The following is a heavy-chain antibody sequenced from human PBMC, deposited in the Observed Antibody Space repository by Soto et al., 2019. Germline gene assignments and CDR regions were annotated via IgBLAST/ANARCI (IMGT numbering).Heavy chain of an antibody. V-gene: IGHV1-46*01. CDR3: AKYPTVWGSYPAFDY. Sequence: GASVKVSCKASGYTFISNYMHWVRQAPGQGLEWMGIIDPGGRYTKYAQKFQGRVTMTRDNSKNTLYLQMNSLRAEDTAVYYCAKYPTVWGSYPAFDYWGQGTLVTVSS. CDR2: IDPGGRYT. J-gene: IGHJ4*02. CDR1: GYTFISNY. D-gene: IGHD3-16*02.